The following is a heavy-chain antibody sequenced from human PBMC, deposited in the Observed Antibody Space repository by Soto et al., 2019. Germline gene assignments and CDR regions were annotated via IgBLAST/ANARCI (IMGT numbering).Heavy chain of an antibody. CDR1: GFTFSIYA. V-gene: IGHV3-64D*06. CDR3: VKGEYYYDSSGYYHFDY. D-gene: IGHD3-22*01. Sequence: PGGSLRLSCSASGFTFSIYAMHWVRQAPGKGLEYVSSISTNGGSTDYADSVKGRFTISRYNSKNTVYLQMSSLRVEDTAVYYCVKGEYYYDSSGYYHFDYWGQGTLVTVSS. CDR2: ISTNGGST. J-gene: IGHJ4*02.